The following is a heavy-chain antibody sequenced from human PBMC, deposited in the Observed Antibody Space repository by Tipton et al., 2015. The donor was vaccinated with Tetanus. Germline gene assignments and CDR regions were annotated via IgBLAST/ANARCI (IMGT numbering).Heavy chain of an antibody. J-gene: IGHJ4*02. V-gene: IGHV3-23*01. D-gene: IGHD3-16*02. CDR2: ISGSGGST. CDR3: ARLTLPLTFGGVIVLDY. CDR1: GFTFSSYA. Sequence: SLRLSCAASGFTFSSYAMSWVRQAPGKGLEWVSAISGSGGSTYYADSVKGRFTISRDNSKNTLYLQMNSLRAEDTAVYYCARLTLPLTFGGVIVLDYWGQGALVTVSS.